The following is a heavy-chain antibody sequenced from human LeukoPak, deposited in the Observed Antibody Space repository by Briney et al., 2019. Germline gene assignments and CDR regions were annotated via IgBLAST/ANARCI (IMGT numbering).Heavy chain of an antibody. CDR2: IYYSGTT. D-gene: IGHD6-19*01. V-gene: IGHV4-59*12. J-gene: IGHJ5*02. Sequence: SETLSLTCTVSGGSISNYYWNWIRQPPGKGLELIGYIYYSGTTNYNPSLKSRVTISVDTSKNQFSLKLSSVTAADTAVYYCAREGSGWYKAYAWFDPWGQGTLVTVSS. CDR1: GGSISNYY. CDR3: AREGSGWYKAYAWFDP.